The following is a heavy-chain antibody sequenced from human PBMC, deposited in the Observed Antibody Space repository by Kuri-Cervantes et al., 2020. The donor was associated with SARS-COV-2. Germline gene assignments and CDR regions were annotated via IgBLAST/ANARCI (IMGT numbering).Heavy chain of an antibody. V-gene: IGHV1-2*02. CDR2: INPNSGDT. CDR3: ARGYYGLDY. J-gene: IGHJ4*02. CDR1: GYTFTGRY. D-gene: IGHD3-3*01. Sequence: ASVKVSCKASGYTFTGRYIYWVRQAPGQGLEWMGWINPNSGDTKYTQKFQGRVTMARDTSITTAYMELIGLRSDDTAVYYCARGYYGLDYWGQGSRVTVSS.